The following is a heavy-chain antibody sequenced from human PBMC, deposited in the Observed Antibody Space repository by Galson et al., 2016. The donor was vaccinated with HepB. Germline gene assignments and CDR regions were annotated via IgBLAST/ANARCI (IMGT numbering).Heavy chain of an antibody. V-gene: IGHV3-9*01. J-gene: IGHJ5*02. CDR1: GFTFDDYA. D-gene: IGHD1-26*01. CDR3: AKDMNSSGSFYGFDL. Sequence: SLRLSCAASGFTFDDYAMHWVRQAPGKGLEWVSGITWSSRSMDYADSVKGRFTISRDNAQNSLYLEMNSLRIEDTALYYCAKDMNSSGSFYGFDLWGQGTLVTVSS. CDR2: ITWSSRSM.